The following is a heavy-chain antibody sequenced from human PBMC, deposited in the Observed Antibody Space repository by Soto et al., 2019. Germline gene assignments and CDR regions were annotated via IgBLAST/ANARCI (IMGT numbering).Heavy chain of an antibody. CDR1: GGTFSSYT. J-gene: IGHJ6*02. CDR3: ARDDLGRHYYYYGMDV. D-gene: IGHD2-15*01. CDR2: IIPILGIA. V-gene: IGHV1-69*08. Sequence: QVQLVQSGAEVKKPGSSVKVSCKASGGTFSSYTISWVRQAPGQGLEWMGRIIPILGIANYAQKFQGTVTITADKSTSTAYMELSSLRSEDTAVYYCARDDLGRHYYYYGMDVWGQGTTVTDSS.